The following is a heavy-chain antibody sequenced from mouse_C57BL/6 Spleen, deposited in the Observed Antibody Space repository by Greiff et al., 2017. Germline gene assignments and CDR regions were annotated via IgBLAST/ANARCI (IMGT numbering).Heavy chain of an antibody. CDR3: AHYYCSIPDV. Sequence: VQLQQSGPELVKPGASVKISCKASGYAFSSSWMNWVKQRPGKGLEWIGRIYPGDGDTNYNGKFKGKATLTADKSSSPAYMQLSSLTSEDSSVYFCAHYYCSIPDVWGTGTTVTVSS. J-gene: IGHJ1*03. CDR1: GYAFSSSW. D-gene: IGHD1-1*01. V-gene: IGHV1-82*01. CDR2: IYPGDGDT.